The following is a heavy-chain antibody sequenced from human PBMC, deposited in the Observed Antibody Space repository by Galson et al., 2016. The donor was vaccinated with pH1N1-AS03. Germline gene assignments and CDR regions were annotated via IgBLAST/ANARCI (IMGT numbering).Heavy chain of an antibody. V-gene: IGHV2-5*02. CDR3: ARAVYSADLRLRGVVRP. J-gene: IGHJ5*02. CDR2: LYWDDDE. Sequence: PALVKPTQTLTLTCTFSGFSLSTRGVGVGWLRQPPGKAPEWLALLYWDDDERYSPSLKNRASLTKDTSKNQVILTMTNMDPVDTGTYYCARAVYSADLRLRGVVRPWGQGTLVTVSS. CDR1: GFSLSTRGVG. D-gene: IGHD2-21*01.